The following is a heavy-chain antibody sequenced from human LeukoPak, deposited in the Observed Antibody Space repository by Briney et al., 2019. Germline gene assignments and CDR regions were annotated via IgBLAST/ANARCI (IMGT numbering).Heavy chain of an antibody. CDR3: ARDVGGYCSGSSCPT. J-gene: IGHJ5*02. Sequence: GGSLRLSCAASGFTVSSNYMSWVRQAPGKGLEWVSVIYSGGATYYADSVKGRFTISRDNSKNTLYLQMNSLRAEDTAVYYCARDVGGYCSGSSCPTWGQGTLVTVSS. CDR2: IYSGGAT. D-gene: IGHD2-15*01. V-gene: IGHV3-53*05. CDR1: GFTVSSNY.